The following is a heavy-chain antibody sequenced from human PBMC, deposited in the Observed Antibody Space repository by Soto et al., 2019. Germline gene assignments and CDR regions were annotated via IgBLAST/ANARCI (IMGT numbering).Heavy chain of an antibody. V-gene: IGHV1-18*01. D-gene: IGHD3-10*01. J-gene: IGHJ6*02. CDR3: TREGSAPYYYYGMDA. CDR1: GYTFTTYG. CDR2: INTHNGNT. Sequence: ASVKVSCKASGYTFTTYGISWVRQAPGQGLEWMGWINTHNGNTNYAQNFQGRVIMTADTSTSTAYMELRSLRSGDTAVYYCTREGSAPYYYYGMDAWGQGTXVTVSS.